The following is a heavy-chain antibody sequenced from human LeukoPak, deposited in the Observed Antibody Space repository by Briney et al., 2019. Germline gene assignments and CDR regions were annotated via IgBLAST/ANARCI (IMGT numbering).Heavy chain of an antibody. CDR1: GFTVSSNY. Sequence: GGSLRLSCAASGFTVSSNYMSWVRQAPGKGLEWVSVIHSGGNTYYADSVKGRFTISRDNSKNTLYLQMHSLRAKDTAVYYCARDVGYYYDGSGAYWGQGTLVTVSS. CDR3: ARDVGYYYDGSGAY. CDR2: IHSGGNT. V-gene: IGHV3-53*01. J-gene: IGHJ4*02. D-gene: IGHD3-22*01.